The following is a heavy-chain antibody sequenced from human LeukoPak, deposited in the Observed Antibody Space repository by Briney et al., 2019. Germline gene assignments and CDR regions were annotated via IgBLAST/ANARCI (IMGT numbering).Heavy chain of an antibody. J-gene: IGHJ5*02. Sequence: SETLSLTCTVSGGSISSYYWSWIRQPPGKGLEWIGYIYYSGSTNYNPSLKSRVTISVDTSKNQFSLKLSSVTAADTAVYYCARVGVLRFLEWSSNWFDPWGQGTLVTVSS. CDR2: IYYSGST. V-gene: IGHV4-59*01. CDR1: GGSISSYY. D-gene: IGHD3-3*01. CDR3: ARVGVLRFLEWSSNWFDP.